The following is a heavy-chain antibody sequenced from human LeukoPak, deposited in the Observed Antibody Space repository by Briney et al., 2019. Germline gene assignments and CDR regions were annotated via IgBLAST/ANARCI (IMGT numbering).Heavy chain of an antibody. CDR2: ISSSSSYI. J-gene: IGHJ4*02. CDR3: ARDSNYYDSSGYYSYFDY. D-gene: IGHD3-22*01. CDR1: GFTFSSYW. V-gene: IGHV3-21*01. Sequence: GGSLRLSCAASGFTFSSYWMHWVRQAPGRGLEWVSSISSSSSYIYYADSVKGRFTISRDNAKNSLYLQMNSLRAEDTAVYYCARDSNYYDSSGYYSYFDYWGQGTLVTVSS.